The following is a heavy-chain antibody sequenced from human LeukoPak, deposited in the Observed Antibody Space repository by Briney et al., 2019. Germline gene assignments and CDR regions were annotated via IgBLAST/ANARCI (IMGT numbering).Heavy chain of an antibody. D-gene: IGHD6-19*01. V-gene: IGHV1-46*01. Sequence: GASVKVSCKASGYTFTSYYMHWVRQAPGQGLKWMGIINPSGGSTSYAQKFQGRVTMTRDTSTSTVYMELSSLRSEDTAVYYCARVRSPYSSGWYKPFDYWGQGTLVTVSS. CDR2: INPSGGST. CDR1: GYTFTSYY. J-gene: IGHJ4*02. CDR3: ARVRSPYSSGWYKPFDY.